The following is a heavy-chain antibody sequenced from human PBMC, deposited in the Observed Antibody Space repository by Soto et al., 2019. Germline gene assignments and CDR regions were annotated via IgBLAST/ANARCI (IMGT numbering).Heavy chain of an antibody. Sequence: EVQLLESGGGLVQPGGSLKLSCAASGFSFSNFAVTWVRQAPGKGLEWVSTISGSGNSRYYADSVKGRFTVSRDNSNDTLYLQRNSLRAEDTAVYYCAKELLAAVTDTKGVYYDYYGMDVWGHGTTVTVSS. D-gene: IGHD6-19*01. CDR3: AKELLAAVTDTKGVYYDYYGMDV. V-gene: IGHV3-23*01. CDR2: ISGSGNSR. CDR1: GFSFSNFA. J-gene: IGHJ6*02.